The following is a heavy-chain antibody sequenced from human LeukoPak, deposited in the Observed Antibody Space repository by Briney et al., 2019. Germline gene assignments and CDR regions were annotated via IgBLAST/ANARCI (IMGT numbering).Heavy chain of an antibody. CDR3: AKPLTTYSSGFSDVFDV. V-gene: IGHV3-64*02. J-gene: IGHJ3*01. CDR1: GFTFGIYA. Sequence: GGSLRLSCAASGFTFGIYAMHWVRQAPGKGLEHVSTITTNGGNTYYADSVKGRFTISRDNSKDTLFLQMGSLRAEDMAVYYCAKPLTTYSSGFSDVFDVWGHGSMVTVSS. CDR2: ITTNGGNT. D-gene: IGHD5-18*01.